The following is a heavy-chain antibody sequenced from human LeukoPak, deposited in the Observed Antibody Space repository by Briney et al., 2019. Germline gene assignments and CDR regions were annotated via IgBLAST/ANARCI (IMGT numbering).Heavy chain of an antibody. CDR2: IDPNTGGT. CDR3: APGTMTYDY. V-gene: IGHV1-2*02. CDR1: GYTFTDYY. J-gene: IGHJ4*02. D-gene: IGHD1-26*01. Sequence: GASVKVSCKASGYTFTDYYMHWVRQAPGQGLEWMGRIDPNTGGTDSAQKFQGRVTMSTDTSISTAYMELGSLNSDDTAVYYCAPGTMTYDYWGQGTPITVSS.